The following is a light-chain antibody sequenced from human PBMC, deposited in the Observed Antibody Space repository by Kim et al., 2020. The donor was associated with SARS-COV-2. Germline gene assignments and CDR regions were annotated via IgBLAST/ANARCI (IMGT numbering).Light chain of an antibody. V-gene: IGKV3-11*01. CDR3: HQRSNLWT. CDR1: QSVSSY. Sequence: SLSPGERATLSCRASQSVSSYLAWYQHKPGQAPRLLIYDASNRATGIPARFSGSGSGTDFTLTISSLEPEDFAVYYCHQRSNLWTFGQGTKVDIK. CDR2: DAS. J-gene: IGKJ1*01.